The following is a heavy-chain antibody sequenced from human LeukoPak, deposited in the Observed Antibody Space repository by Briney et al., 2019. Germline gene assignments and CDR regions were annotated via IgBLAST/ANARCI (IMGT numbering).Heavy chain of an antibody. CDR1: GDSITSSY. J-gene: IGHJ4*02. D-gene: IGHD6-6*01. Sequence: PSETLSLTCTVSGDSITSSYWSWIQQPPGQTLECLGYIYHTGDKMYNPSLRGRLHVSLDTSKKQGSLRLTSVTAADTAVYFCAKTARVPFRWGQGTLVTVSS. V-gene: IGHV4-59*08. CDR2: IYHTGDK. CDR3: AKTARVPFR.